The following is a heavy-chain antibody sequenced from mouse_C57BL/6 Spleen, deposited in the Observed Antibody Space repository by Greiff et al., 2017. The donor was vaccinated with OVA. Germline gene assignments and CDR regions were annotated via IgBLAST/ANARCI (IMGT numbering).Heavy chain of an antibody. J-gene: IGHJ2*01. Sequence: VQGVESGAELVKPGASVKISCKASGYAFSSYWMNWVKQRPGKGLEWIGQIYPGDGDTNYNGKFKGKATLTADKSSSTAYMQLSSLTSEDSAVYFCARSPYYYGSSLDYWGKGTTLTVSS. CDR3: ARSPYYYGSSLDY. CDR2: IYPGDGDT. D-gene: IGHD1-1*01. V-gene: IGHV1-80*01. CDR1: GYAFSSYW.